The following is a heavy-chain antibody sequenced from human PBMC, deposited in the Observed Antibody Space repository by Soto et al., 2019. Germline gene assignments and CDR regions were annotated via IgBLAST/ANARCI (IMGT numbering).Heavy chain of an antibody. CDR1: GFTFSSYA. CDR3: AGGYSGYDPYYYYYGMDV. Sequence: GGSLRLSCAASGFTFSSYAMHWVRQAPGKGLEWVAVISYDGSNKYYADSVKGRFTISRDNSKNTLYLQMNSLRAEDTAVYYCAGGYSGYDPYYYYYGMDVWGQGTTVTVSS. V-gene: IGHV3-30-3*01. D-gene: IGHD5-12*01. J-gene: IGHJ6*02. CDR2: ISYDGSNK.